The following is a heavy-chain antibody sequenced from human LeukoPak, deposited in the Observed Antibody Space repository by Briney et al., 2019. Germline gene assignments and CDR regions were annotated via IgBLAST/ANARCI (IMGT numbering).Heavy chain of an antibody. Sequence: PGGSLRLSCAASGFTFSSYAMSWVRQAPGKGLEWVSYISSSGSTIYYADSVKGRFTISRDNAKNSLYLQMNSLRAEDTAVYYCARGWIAVAGRVFIYWGQGTLVTVSS. V-gene: IGHV3-48*04. CDR3: ARGWIAVAGRVFIY. J-gene: IGHJ4*02. D-gene: IGHD6-19*01. CDR1: GFTFSSYA. CDR2: ISSSGSTI.